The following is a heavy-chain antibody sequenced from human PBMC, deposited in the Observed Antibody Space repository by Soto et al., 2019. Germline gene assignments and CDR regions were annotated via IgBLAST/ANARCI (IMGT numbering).Heavy chain of an antibody. CDR1: WFTFSGSA. Sequence: VGSVRLSCAASWFTFSGSAMHWVRQASGKGLEWVGRIRSKANSYATAYAASVKGRFTISRDDSKNTAYLQMNSLKTEDTAVYYCTYYYDSSGAKQKRRDYWGQGTLVTVSS. D-gene: IGHD3-22*01. V-gene: IGHV3-73*01. CDR3: TYYYDSSGAKQKRRDY. CDR2: IRSKANSYAT. J-gene: IGHJ4*02.